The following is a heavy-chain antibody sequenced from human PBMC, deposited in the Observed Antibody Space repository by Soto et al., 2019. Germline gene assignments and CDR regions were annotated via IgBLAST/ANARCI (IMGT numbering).Heavy chain of an antibody. V-gene: IGHV5-51*01. D-gene: IGHD4-17*01. Sequence: GEPLKISCKGSGYSFTNYWIAWVRQMPGKGLEYMGIIYPSDSTTRYSPSFQGQVTISADKSISTAYLQWNSLKASDTAMYYCARHGFYGDYSSNYFDPWGQGTLVTVSS. CDR2: IYPSDSTT. CDR1: GYSFTNYW. CDR3: ARHGFYGDYSSNYFDP. J-gene: IGHJ5*02.